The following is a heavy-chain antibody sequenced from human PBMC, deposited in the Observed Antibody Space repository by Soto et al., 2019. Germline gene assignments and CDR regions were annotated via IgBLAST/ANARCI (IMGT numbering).Heavy chain of an antibody. CDR1: GYTFTSYG. CDR2: FSVYNGET. Sequence: QVQLVQSGGELKKPGASVKVSCKASGYTFTSYGITWVRQAPGQGPEWMGWFSVYNGETNYAQNLQGRVTMTADTSKRPAYMELRSLISDDTAVYYCARGAYWYDRSGYYQYYFDYWGQGTPVTVSA. D-gene: IGHD3-22*01. CDR3: ARGAYWYDRSGYYQYYFDY. V-gene: IGHV1-18*01. J-gene: IGHJ4*02.